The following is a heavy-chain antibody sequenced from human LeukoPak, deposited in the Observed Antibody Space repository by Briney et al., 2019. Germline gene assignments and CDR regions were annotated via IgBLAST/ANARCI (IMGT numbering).Heavy chain of an antibody. D-gene: IGHD2-21*02. Sequence: SETLSLTCTVSGGSISSYYWSWIRQPAGKGLEWIGRIYTSGSTNYKPSLKSRVTMSVDTSKNQFSLKLSSVTAADTAVYYCARDVLIPGVHCGGDCFDLFSGMDVWGQGTTVTVSS. V-gene: IGHV4-4*07. CDR1: GGSISSYY. J-gene: IGHJ6*02. CDR2: IYTSGST. CDR3: ARDVLIPGVHCGGDCFDLFSGMDV.